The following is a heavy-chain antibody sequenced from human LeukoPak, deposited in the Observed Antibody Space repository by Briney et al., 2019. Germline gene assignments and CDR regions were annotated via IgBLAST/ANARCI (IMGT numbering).Heavy chain of an antibody. CDR1: GGSFSGYY. CDR2: INHSGST. CDR3: ARGPRGSGWYHRDY. Sequence: PSETLSLTCAVYGGSFSGYYWSSIRQPPGKGLEWIGEINHSGSTNYNPSLKSRVTISVDTSKNQFSLKLSSVTAADTAVYYCARGPRGSGWYHRDYWGQGTLVTVSS. J-gene: IGHJ4*02. D-gene: IGHD6-19*01. V-gene: IGHV4-34*01.